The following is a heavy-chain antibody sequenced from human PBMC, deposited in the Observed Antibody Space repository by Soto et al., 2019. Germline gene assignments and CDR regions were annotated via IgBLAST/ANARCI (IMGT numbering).Heavy chain of an antibody. D-gene: IGHD3-10*01. CDR2: IYWDDDT. Sequence: ATLVNPTQTLTLTCTFSGFSLSTYGVGVGWIRQPPGKALEWLALIYWDDDTRFSPSLNSRLAITKDTSKSQVVLTMTHMDPVETATYHCARRPGFSMAFDYWGPGSLVTVSS. CDR1: GFSLSTYGVG. CDR3: ARRPGFSMAFDY. J-gene: IGHJ4*02. V-gene: IGHV2-5*02.